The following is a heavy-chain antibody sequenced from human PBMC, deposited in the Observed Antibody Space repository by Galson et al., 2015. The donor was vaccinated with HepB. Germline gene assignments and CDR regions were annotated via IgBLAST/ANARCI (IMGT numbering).Heavy chain of an antibody. D-gene: IGHD5-18*01. Sequence: SVKVSCKASGYTFTGYYMHWVRQAPGQGLEWMGWINPNSGGTNYAQKFQGRVTMTRDTSISTAYMELSRLRSDDTAVYYCARSGPNMRSDCTAMDPIDYWGQGTLVTVSS. CDR3: ARSGPNMRSDCTAMDPIDY. CDR1: GYTFTGYY. J-gene: IGHJ4*02. CDR2: INPNSGGT. V-gene: IGHV1-2*02.